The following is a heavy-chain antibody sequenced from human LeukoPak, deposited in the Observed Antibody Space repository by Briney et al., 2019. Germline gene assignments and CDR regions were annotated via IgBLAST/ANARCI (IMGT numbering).Heavy chain of an antibody. V-gene: IGHV3-30-3*01. Sequence: GSLRLSCAASGFTFSSYAMHWVRQAPGKGLEWVAVISYDGSNKYYADSVKGRFTISRDNSKNTLYLQMNSLRAEDTAVYYCARDPIAVAKYYFYYWGQGTLVTVSS. CDR3: ARDPIAVAKYYFYY. D-gene: IGHD6-19*01. CDR1: GFTFSSYA. CDR2: ISYDGSNK. J-gene: IGHJ4*02.